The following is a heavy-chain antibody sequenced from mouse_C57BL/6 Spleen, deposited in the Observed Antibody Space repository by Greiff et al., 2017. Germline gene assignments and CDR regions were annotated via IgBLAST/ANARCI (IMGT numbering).Heavy chain of an antibody. V-gene: IGHV1-54*01. D-gene: IGHD2-4*01. Sequence: VKLMESGAELVRPGTSVKVSCKASGYAFTNYLIEWVKQRPGQGLEWIGVINPGSGGTNYNEKFKGKATLTADKSSSTAYMQLSSLTSEDSAVYFCARSGDYDEYAMDYWGQGTSVTVSS. CDR1: GYAFTNYL. J-gene: IGHJ4*01. CDR3: ARSGDYDEYAMDY. CDR2: INPGSGGT.